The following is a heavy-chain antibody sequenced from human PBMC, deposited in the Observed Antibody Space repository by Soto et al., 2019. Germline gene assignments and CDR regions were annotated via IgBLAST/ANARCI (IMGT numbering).Heavy chain of an antibody. Sequence: VASVKVSCKVSGYTLTELSMHWVRQAPGKGLEWMGGFDPEDGETIYAQKFQGRVTMTEDTSTDTAYMELSSLRSEDTAVYYCATDSKEFWSGYYIPYYFDYWGQGTLVTVSS. V-gene: IGHV1-24*01. CDR3: ATDSKEFWSGYYIPYYFDY. CDR1: GYTLTELS. J-gene: IGHJ4*02. D-gene: IGHD3-3*01. CDR2: FDPEDGET.